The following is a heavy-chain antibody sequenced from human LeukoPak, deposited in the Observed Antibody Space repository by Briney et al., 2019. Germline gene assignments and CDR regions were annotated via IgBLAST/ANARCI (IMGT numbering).Heavy chain of an antibody. J-gene: IGHJ4*02. Sequence: SETLSLTCTVSGGSISSGSYYWSWIRQPAGKGLEWVGRISASGNTNYNPSLKSRVTISVDTSKNQFSLKVSSVTAADTAVYYCARVRYSSSWVIDYWGQGTLVTVSS. V-gene: IGHV4-61*02. CDR2: ISASGNT. D-gene: IGHD6-13*01. CDR1: GGSISSGSYY. CDR3: ARVRYSSSWVIDY.